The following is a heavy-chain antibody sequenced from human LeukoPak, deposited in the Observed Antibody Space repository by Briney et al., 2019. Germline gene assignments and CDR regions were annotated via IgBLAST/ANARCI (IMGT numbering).Heavy chain of an antibody. CDR1: GYTFTGYY. CDR2: INPNSGGT. Sequence: ASVKVSCKASGYTFTGYYMHWVRQAPGQGLEWMGWINPNSGGTNYAQKFQGRVTMTRDTSISTAYMELSRLRSDDTAVYYCARELTPWYSSSSAYPDYWGQGTLVTVS. D-gene: IGHD6-6*01. V-gene: IGHV1-2*02. J-gene: IGHJ4*02. CDR3: ARELTPWYSSSSAYPDY.